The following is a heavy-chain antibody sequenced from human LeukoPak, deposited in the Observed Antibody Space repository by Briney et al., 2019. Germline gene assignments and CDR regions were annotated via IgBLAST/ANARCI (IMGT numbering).Heavy chain of an antibody. D-gene: IGHD5-24*01. CDR2: ISYDGITK. J-gene: IGHJ4*02. CDR1: GFTFSSYG. CDR3: AKESKVGYNEESYFNY. V-gene: IGHV3-30*18. Sequence: TGRSLRLSCAASGFTFSSYGMHWVRQAPGKGLEWVAVISYDGITKYYADSVKGRFTISRDDSKNTLYLQMNSLRAEDTAVYYCAKESKVGYNEESYFNYWGQGTLVTVSS.